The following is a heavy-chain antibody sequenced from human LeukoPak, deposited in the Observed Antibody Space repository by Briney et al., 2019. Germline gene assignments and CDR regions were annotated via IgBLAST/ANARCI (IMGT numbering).Heavy chain of an antibody. Sequence: PGGSLRLSCAASGFIFSSYSMNWVRQAPGKGLEWVSYIGSSSSTIYYADSEKGRFTISRDNAKNSLYLQMNSLRDEDTAVYYCARNYYGSGTRFDYWGQGTLVTVSS. CDR3: ARNYYGSGTRFDY. J-gene: IGHJ4*02. D-gene: IGHD3-10*01. CDR2: IGSSSSTI. V-gene: IGHV3-48*02. CDR1: GFIFSSYS.